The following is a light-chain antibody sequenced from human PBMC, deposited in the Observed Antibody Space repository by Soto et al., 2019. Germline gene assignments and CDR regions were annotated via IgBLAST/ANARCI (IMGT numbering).Light chain of an antibody. J-gene: IGKJ1*01. Sequence: EFVLTQSPGTLSLSPGERATLSCRASQSISQSLAWYQQKPGQAPRLLIYGASSRATGIPDRFSGSGSGTDFTLTISRLEPEDFAVYYCQQYGSSPRTFGQGTKVDIK. CDR2: GAS. V-gene: IGKV3-20*01. CDR1: QSISQS. CDR3: QQYGSSPRT.